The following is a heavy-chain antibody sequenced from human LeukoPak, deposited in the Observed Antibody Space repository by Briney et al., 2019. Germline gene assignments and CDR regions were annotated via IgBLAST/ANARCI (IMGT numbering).Heavy chain of an antibody. V-gene: IGHV3-15*01. CDR1: GFTFSSYN. CDR3: TTDLSELDDSGYYAKYFHH. D-gene: IGHD3-22*01. CDR2: IKSKTDGGTI. Sequence: GGSLRLSCAASGFTFSSYNMNWVRQAPGKGLEWVGRIKSKTDGGTIDYAAPVKGRFTISRDDSKDTLFLQMNSLKTEDTAVYYCTTDLSELDDSGYYAKYFHHWGQGTLVSVSS. J-gene: IGHJ1*01.